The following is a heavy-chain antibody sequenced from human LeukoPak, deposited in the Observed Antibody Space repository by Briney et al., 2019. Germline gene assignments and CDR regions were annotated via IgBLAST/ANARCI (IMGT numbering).Heavy chain of an antibody. CDR2: IDGSGGST. CDR1: GFTLSSYA. Sequence: GGSLRLSCAVSGFTLSSYAMSWVRQAPGRGLEWVSAIDGSGGSTNYADSVKGRFTISRDNSKNTLYLQMNSLRAEDTAVYYCAKDPHYYDSSGYYPPPLIDAVDIWGQGTMVTVSS. V-gene: IGHV3-23*01. D-gene: IGHD3-22*01. CDR3: AKDPHYYDSSGYYPPPLIDAVDI. J-gene: IGHJ3*02.